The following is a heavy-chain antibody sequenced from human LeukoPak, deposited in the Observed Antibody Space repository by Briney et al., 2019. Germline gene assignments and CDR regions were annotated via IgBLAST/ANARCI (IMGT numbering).Heavy chain of an antibody. J-gene: IGHJ6*02. D-gene: IGHD1-1*01. V-gene: IGHV3-43*01. CDR3: AKDIWTYYYGMDV. CDR2: ISWDGGST. CDR1: GFTFDDYT. Sequence: GGSLRLSCAASGFTFDDYTMHWVRQAPGKGLEWVSLISWDGGSTYYADSVKGRFTISRDNSKNSLYLQMNSLRTEDTALYYCAKDIWTYYYGMDVWGQGTTVTVSS.